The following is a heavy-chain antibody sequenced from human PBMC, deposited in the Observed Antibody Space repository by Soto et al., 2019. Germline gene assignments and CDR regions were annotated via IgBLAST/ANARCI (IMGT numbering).Heavy chain of an antibody. CDR3: ARGGAAAAGTFQH. V-gene: IGHV1-2*02. CDR1: GYTFTGDH. J-gene: IGHJ1*01. CDR2: INPNSGGT. Sequence: ASVKLSCKASGYTFTGDHMHWVRQATGQGLEWMGWINPNSGGTNYAQKFQGRVTMTRDTSISTAYMELSRLRSDDTAVYYCARGGAAAAGTFQHWGQGTLVTVSS. D-gene: IGHD6-13*01.